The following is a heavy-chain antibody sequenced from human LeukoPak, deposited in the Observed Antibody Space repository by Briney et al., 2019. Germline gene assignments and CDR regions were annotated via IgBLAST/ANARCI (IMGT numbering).Heavy chain of an antibody. Sequence: SETLSLTCAVYGGSFSGYYWSWIRQPPGKGLEWIGEINHSGSTNYNPSLKSRVTISADTSKNQFSLKLSFVTAADTAVYYCARETPEMANNSPGSFDYWGQGTLVTVSS. V-gene: IGHV4-34*09. D-gene: IGHD5-24*01. J-gene: IGHJ4*02. CDR3: ARETPEMANNSPGSFDY. CDR2: INHSGST. CDR1: GGSFSGYY.